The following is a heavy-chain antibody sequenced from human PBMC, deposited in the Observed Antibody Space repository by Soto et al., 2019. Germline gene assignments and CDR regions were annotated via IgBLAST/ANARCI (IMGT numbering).Heavy chain of an antibody. J-gene: IGHJ6*02. D-gene: IGHD2-2*02. V-gene: IGHV1-46*01. CDR3: ARDGGYCSSTSCYTYYYYGMDV. CDR2: INPSGGST. CDR1: GYTFTSYY. Sequence: ASVKISCKASGYTFTSYYMHWVRQAPGQGLAWMGIINPSGGSTSYAQKFQGRVTMTRDTSTSTVYMELSSLRSEDTAVYYCARDGGYCSSTSCYTYYYYGMDVWGQGTTVTVS.